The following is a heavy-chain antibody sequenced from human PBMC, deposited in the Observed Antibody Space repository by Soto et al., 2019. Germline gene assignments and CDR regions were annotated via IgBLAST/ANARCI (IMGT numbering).Heavy chain of an antibody. Sequence: SETLSLTCAVSGGSISSGGYSYTWIRQPPGKGLEWIGYFYHTGRTYYNPSLKSRVTISVDRSKNQFSLKLSSVTAADTAVYYCARTDDYYDSSGYLYWGQGALVTVSS. J-gene: IGHJ4*02. D-gene: IGHD3-22*01. V-gene: IGHV4-30-2*01. CDR1: GGSISSGGYS. CDR3: ARTDDYYDSSGYLY. CDR2: FYHTGRT.